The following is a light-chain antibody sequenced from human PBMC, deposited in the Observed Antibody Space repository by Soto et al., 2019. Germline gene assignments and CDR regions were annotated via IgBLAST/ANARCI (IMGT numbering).Light chain of an antibody. CDR3: SSYTSSSTLLSV. V-gene: IGLV2-14*01. Sequence: QSVLTQPASVSGSPGQSITISCTGTSSDVGGYNYVSWYQQHPGKAPKLMIYEVSNRPSGASNRFSGSKSGNTASLTISGLQAEDEAHYYCSSYTSSSTLLSVFGTGTKLTVL. CDR2: EVS. J-gene: IGLJ1*01. CDR1: SSDVGGYNY.